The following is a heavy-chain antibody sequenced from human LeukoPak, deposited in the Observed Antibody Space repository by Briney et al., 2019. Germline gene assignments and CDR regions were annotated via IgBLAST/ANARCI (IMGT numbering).Heavy chain of an antibody. J-gene: IGHJ4*02. CDR3: AKDTAIRSGSYYRYFDY. CDR2: ISWNSDSI. CDR1: GFTFGDYA. D-gene: IGHD1-26*01. Sequence: GGSLRLSCAASGFTFGDYAMHWVRQAPGKGLEWVSGISWNSDSIGYADSVKGRFTISRDNAKNSLYLQMNSLRAEDTALYYCAKDTAIRSGSYYRYFDYWGQGTLVTVSS. V-gene: IGHV3-9*01.